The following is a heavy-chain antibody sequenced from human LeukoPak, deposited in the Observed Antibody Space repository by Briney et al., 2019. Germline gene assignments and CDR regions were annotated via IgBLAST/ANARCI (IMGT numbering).Heavy chain of an antibody. V-gene: IGHV3-13*01. CDR2: IGTASDT. Sequence: SGGSLRLSCAASGFTFSSFDMHWVRQPTGQGLEWVSTIGTASDTYYPGSVEGRFTLSRDNAKNSLYLQMNSLTAGGTAVYYCARGPPRGKYYYMDVWGKETTVTVSS. CDR3: ARGPPRGKYYYMDV. D-gene: IGHD1-1*01. J-gene: IGHJ6*03. CDR1: GFTFSSFD.